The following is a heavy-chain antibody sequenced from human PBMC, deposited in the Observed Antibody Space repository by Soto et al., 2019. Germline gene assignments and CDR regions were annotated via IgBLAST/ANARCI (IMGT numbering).Heavy chain of an antibody. CDR2: IYYSGST. CDR1: GGSISSYY. J-gene: IGHJ4*02. CDR3: ASYGGNSAYYFDY. D-gene: IGHD4-17*01. V-gene: IGHV4-59*01. Sequence: QVQLQESGPGLVKPSETLSLTCTVSGGSISSYYWSWIRQPPGKGLECIGYIYYSGSTNYNPSLRSRVIIPVDTSKNEFSLKLSSVTAADTAVYYCASYGGNSAYYFDYWGQGTLVTVSS.